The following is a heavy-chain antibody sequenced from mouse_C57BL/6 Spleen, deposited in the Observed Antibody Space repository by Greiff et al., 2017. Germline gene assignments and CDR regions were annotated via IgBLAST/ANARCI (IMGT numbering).Heavy chain of an antibody. CDR2: ISYDGSN. Sequence: DVQLQESGPGLVKPSQSLSLTCSVTGYSITSGYYWNWIRQFPGNKLEWMGYISYDGSNNYNPSLKNRISITRDTSKNQFFLKLNSVTTEDTATYYCATDPSYYYGSSYGYWGQGTTLTVSS. CDR3: ATDPSYYYGSSYGY. V-gene: IGHV3-6*01. D-gene: IGHD1-1*01. J-gene: IGHJ2*01. CDR1: GYSITSGYY.